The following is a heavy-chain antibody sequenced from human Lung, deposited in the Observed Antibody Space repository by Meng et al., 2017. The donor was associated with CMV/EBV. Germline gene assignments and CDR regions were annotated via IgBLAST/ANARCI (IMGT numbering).Heavy chain of an antibody. V-gene: IGHV4-4*02. CDR2: IPHRGSS. CDR3: LRRSGGSV. D-gene: IGHD3-10*01. Sequence: QVQLGESGPALVKPSATMSLPCAVSGDSITNHNWWAWVRQPPGKGLEWIGEIPHRGSSAYNPSLKSRVSMSIDKSKNQFSLKLTSVTAADTAVYHCLRRSGGSVWGQGTLVTVSS. CDR1: GDSITNHNW. J-gene: IGHJ1*01.